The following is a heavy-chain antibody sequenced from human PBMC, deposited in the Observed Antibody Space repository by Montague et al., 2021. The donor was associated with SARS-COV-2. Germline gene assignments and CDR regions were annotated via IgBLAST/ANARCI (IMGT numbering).Heavy chain of an antibody. D-gene: IGHD6-13*01. V-gene: IGHV4-59*01. CDR1: GGSINSFF. CDR2: IHHSGTT. Sequence: SETLPLTCTVSGGSINSFFWSWVRQSPGKRLEWIGYIHHSGTTKYNPSLQSRVTMSLDTSRNQLSLKLSSVTAADTAFYYCATQAGGFTSGCLDYWGQGTLVTVSS. J-gene: IGHJ4*02. CDR3: ATQAGGFTSGCLDY.